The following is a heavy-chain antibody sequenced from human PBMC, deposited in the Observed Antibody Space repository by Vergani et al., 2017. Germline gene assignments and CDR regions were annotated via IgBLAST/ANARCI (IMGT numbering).Heavy chain of an antibody. Sequence: QVQLVQSGAEVKKPGSSVKVSCKASGGTFSSYAISWVRQAPGQGLEWMGRIIPILGIANYAQKFQGRVTITADKSTSTAYMELSSLRSEDTSVYYFPDGDYVIRDAFDIWGQGTLVTVSS. CDR1: GGTFSSYA. D-gene: IGHD4-17*01. CDR3: PDGDYVIRDAFDI. J-gene: IGHJ4*02. CDR2: IIPILGIA. V-gene: IGHV1-69*04.